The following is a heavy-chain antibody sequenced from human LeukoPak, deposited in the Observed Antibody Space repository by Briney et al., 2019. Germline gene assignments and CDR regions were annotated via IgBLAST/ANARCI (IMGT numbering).Heavy chain of an antibody. J-gene: IGHJ4*02. D-gene: IGHD1-26*01. V-gene: IGHV3-11*06. CDR3: ALAWSGSYSGLDY. CDR2: ISSSSSYT. CDR1: GFTFSDYY. Sequence: GGSLRLSCAASGFTFSDYYMSWIRQAPGKGPEWVSYISSSSSYTNYADSVKGRFTISRDNAKNTLYLQMNSLRAEDTAVYYCALAWSGSYSGLDYWGQGTLVTVSS.